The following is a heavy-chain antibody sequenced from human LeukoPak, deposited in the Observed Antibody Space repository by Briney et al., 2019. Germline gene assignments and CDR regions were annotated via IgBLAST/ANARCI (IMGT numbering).Heavy chain of an antibody. Sequence: PGGSLRLSCAASGFTFSSYAMHWVRQAPGKGLEWVAVISYDGSNKYYADSVKGRFTISRDNSKNTLYLQMNSLRAEDTAVYYCAKDQDVVVVAATWFDYWGQGTLVTVSS. D-gene: IGHD2-15*01. CDR1: GFTFSSYA. V-gene: IGHV3-30*04. CDR3: AKDQDVVVVAATWFDY. J-gene: IGHJ4*02. CDR2: ISYDGSNK.